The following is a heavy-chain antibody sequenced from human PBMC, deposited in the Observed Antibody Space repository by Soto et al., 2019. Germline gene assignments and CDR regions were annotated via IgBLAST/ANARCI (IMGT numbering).Heavy chain of an antibody. CDR1: GGTFSTYA. CDR2: IIPMFGTA. CDR3: ASGIQLWLRRINTGYSG. J-gene: IGHJ4*02. Sequence: QVQLVQSGAEVKKPESSVKVSCKAPGGTFSTYAISWVRQAPGQGLEWMGGIIPMFGTANYAQRFQDRVTFTADESTNKVYMELDSLRSEDTAVYFCASGIQLWLRRINTGYSGWGQGTLVTVSS. V-gene: IGHV1-69*12. D-gene: IGHD5-18*01.